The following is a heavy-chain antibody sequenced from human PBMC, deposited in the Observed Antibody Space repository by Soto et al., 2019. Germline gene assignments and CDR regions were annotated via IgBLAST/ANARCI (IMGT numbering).Heavy chain of an antibody. CDR1: GGSFSGYY. Sequence: SETLSLTCAVYGGSFSGYYWSWIRQPPGKGLEWIGEINHSGSTNYNPSLKSRVTISVDTSKNQFSLKLSSVTAADTAVYYCARASYSSSWYYYYYGMDVWGQGTTVTVSS. D-gene: IGHD6-13*01. CDR2: INHSGST. V-gene: IGHV4-34*01. J-gene: IGHJ6*02. CDR3: ARASYSSSWYYYYYGMDV.